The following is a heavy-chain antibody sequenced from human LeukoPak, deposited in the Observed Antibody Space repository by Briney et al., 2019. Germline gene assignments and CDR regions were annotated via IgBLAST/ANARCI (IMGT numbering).Heavy chain of an antibody. D-gene: IGHD6-19*01. J-gene: IGHJ4*02. CDR2: IKISGYA. Sequence: GGSLRVSCTASGFTFNNYVMSWVRQAPGKGLEWVSSIKISGYADYADSVKGRFTISRDNSKNTLYLQMNSLRVEDTAVYYCTKVRPPPGSGWYGGDNSWGQGTLVTVSS. CDR3: TKVRPPPGSGWYGGDNS. V-gene: IGHV3-23*05. CDR1: GFTFNNYV.